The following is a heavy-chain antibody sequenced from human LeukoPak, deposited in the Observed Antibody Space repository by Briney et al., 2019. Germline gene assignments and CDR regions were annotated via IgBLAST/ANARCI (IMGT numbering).Heavy chain of an antibody. J-gene: IGHJ6*02. V-gene: IGHV4-59*01. CDR1: GGSISSYY. Sequence: SETLSLTCTVSGGSISSYYWSWIRQPPGKGLEWIGYIYYSGSTNYNPSLKSRVTISVGTSKNQFSLKLSSVTAADTAVYYCARDARGNGMDVWGQGTTVTVSS. D-gene: IGHD3-16*01. CDR3: ARDARGNGMDV. CDR2: IYYSGST.